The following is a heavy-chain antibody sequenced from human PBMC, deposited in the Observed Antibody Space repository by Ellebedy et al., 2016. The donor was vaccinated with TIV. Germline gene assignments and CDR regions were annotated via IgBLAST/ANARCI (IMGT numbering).Heavy chain of an antibody. CDR2: MFHSGST. J-gene: IGHJ4*02. D-gene: IGHD5-12*01. Sequence: SETLSLXXSVSHFAIRGVYSWGWIRQTPGKGLEWIGSMFHSGSTYYNPSLRSRVTMSVDTSKNQLSLKISSVTAADTAIYYCARMTSRGFSTPAYWGQGTLVTVSS. CDR3: ARMTSRGFSTPAY. V-gene: IGHV4-38-2*02. CDR1: HFAIRGVYS.